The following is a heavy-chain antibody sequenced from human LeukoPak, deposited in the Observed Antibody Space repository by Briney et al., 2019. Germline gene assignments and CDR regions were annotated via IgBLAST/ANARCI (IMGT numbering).Heavy chain of an antibody. V-gene: IGHV3-23*01. Sequence: GGSLRLSCAASGFTFSSYWMHWVRQAPGKGLEWVSAISGSGGSTYYADSVKGRFTISRDNSKNTLYLQMNSLRAEDTAVYYCAKPVLMWFGESPGYWGQGTLVTVSS. J-gene: IGHJ4*02. CDR2: ISGSGGST. D-gene: IGHD3-10*01. CDR1: GFTFSSYW. CDR3: AKPVLMWFGESPGY.